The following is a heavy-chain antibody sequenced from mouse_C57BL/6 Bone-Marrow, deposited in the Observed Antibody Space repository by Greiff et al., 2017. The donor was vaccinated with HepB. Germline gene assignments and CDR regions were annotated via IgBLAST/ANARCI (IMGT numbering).Heavy chain of an antibody. Sequence: EVHLVESGGGLVQPGGSLKLSCAASGFTFSDYYMYWVRQTPEKRLEWVAYISNGGGSTYYPDTVKGRFTISRDNAKNTLYLQMSRLKSEDTAMYYCARGNYGFDYWGQGTTLTVSS. D-gene: IGHD2-2*01. J-gene: IGHJ2*01. CDR2: ISNGGGST. V-gene: IGHV5-12*01. CDR1: GFTFSDYY. CDR3: ARGNYGFDY.